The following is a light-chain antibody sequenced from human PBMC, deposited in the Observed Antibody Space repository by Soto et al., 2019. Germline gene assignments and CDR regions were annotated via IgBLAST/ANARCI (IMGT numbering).Light chain of an antibody. V-gene: IGKV1-33*01. CDR3: QQCDQLPLT. J-gene: IGKJ4*01. CDR2: DAS. Sequence: DVQMTHSPSSLAASIGGRFTITCEASQHISNCLNWYQQKPGKAPKLLIYDASKLETGVPSRFSGSGSATDFTLTISSLQAEDIARYYCQQCDQLPLTFGGGTKVDIK. CDR1: QHISNC.